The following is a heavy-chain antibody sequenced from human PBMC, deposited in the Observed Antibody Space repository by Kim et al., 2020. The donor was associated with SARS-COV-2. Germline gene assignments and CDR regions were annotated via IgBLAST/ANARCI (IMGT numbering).Heavy chain of an antibody. CDR3: LTAPFPYDCES. V-gene: IGHV3-23*01. D-gene: IGHD5-12*01. J-gene: IGHJ5*02. Sequence: GGSLRLSCAASGFTFSSYAMSWVRQTPGKGLEWVSSITSPGGTHYYASSGRGLFTFSGNTTRTSFFQKMSLLSADTATFYCLTAPFPYDCESCVQG. CDR2: ITSPGGTH. CDR1: GFTFSSYA.